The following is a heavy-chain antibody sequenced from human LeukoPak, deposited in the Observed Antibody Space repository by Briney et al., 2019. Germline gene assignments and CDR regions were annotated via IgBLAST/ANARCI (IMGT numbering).Heavy chain of an antibody. CDR1: GFTFSSYW. V-gene: IGHV3-7*01. CDR2: IKQDGSEK. D-gene: IGHD2-8*01. Sequence: GGSLRLSCAASGFTFSSYWMSWVRQAPGKGLEWVANIKQDGSEKYYVDSVKGRFTISGDNAKNSLFLQMNSLRAEDTAVYYCARDFGVLMVFYYYMDVWGKGTTVTVSS. J-gene: IGHJ6*03. CDR3: ARDFGVLMVFYYYMDV.